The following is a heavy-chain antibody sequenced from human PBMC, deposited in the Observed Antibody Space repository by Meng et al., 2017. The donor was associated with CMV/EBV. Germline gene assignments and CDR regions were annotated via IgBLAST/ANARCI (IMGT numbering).Heavy chain of an antibody. CDR2: ISGSGGST. CDR3: AKDFLSGSYYWGDY. Sequence: GESLKISCAASGFTFSSYAMSWVRQAPGKGLEWVSAISGSGGSTYYADSVKGRFTISRDNSKNTLYLKMNSLRAEDTAVYYCAKDFLSGSYYWGDYWGQGTLVTVSS. V-gene: IGHV3-23*01. J-gene: IGHJ4*02. D-gene: IGHD1-26*01. CDR1: GFTFSSYA.